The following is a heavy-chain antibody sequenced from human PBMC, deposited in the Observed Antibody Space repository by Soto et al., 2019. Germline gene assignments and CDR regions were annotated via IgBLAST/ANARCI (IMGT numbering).Heavy chain of an antibody. CDR3: AKDVNCSGGSFYFMVGYYYYGMDV. V-gene: IGHV3-30*18. D-gene: IGHD2-15*01. CDR1: GFTFSSYG. Sequence: QVQLVESGGGVVQPGRSLRLSCAASGFTFSSYGMHWVRQAPGKGLEWVAVISYDGSNKYYADSVKGRFTIPRDNSKNTLYLQMNSLRAEDTAVYYCAKDVNCSGGSFYFMVGYYYYGMDVWGQGTTVTVSS. CDR2: ISYDGSNK. J-gene: IGHJ6*02.